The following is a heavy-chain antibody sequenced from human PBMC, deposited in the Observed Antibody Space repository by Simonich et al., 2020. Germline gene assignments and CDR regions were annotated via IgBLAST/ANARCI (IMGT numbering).Heavy chain of an antibody. J-gene: IGHJ3*02. V-gene: IGHV3-48*01. CDR1: GLTFSRYS. D-gene: IGHD5-12*01. CDR3: ARDSSYYAFDI. Sequence: EVQLVESGGGLVQPGGSLRLSCAASGLTFSRYSMNWVRQAPGKGLEWVSYISSSISTKYYAYSVKVRFTISRENAKNPLYLQMNSLRAEDTAVYYCARDSSYYAFDIWGQGTMVTVSS. CDR2: ISSSISTK.